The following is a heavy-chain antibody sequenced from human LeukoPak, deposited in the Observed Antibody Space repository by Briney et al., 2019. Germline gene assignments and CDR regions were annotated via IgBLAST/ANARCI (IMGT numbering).Heavy chain of an antibody. CDR2: IYYSGST. J-gene: IGHJ4*02. V-gene: IGHV4-39*07. Sequence: RASETLSLTCTVSGGSISSSSYYWGWIRQPPGKGLEWIGSIYYSGSTYYNPSLKSRVTISVDTSKNQFSLKLSSVTAADTAVYYCASRSRTVTTTTFDYWGQGTLVTVSS. CDR1: GGSISSSSYY. D-gene: IGHD4-11*01. CDR3: ASRSRTVTTTTFDY.